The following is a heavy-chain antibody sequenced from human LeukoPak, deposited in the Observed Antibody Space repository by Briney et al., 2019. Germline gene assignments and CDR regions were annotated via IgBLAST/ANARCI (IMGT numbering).Heavy chain of an antibody. J-gene: IGHJ4*02. D-gene: IGHD3-10*01. Sequence: GGSLRLSCAASGFTFSTYDMHWVRQPTGKGLEWVSAIGTAGDTYYPGSVKGRFTISRDNSKNTLNLQMNSLRAEDTAVYYCVKDRTGTYTLDYWGQGTLVTVSS. V-gene: IGHV3-13*04. CDR1: GFTFSTYD. CDR3: VKDRTGTYTLDY. CDR2: IGTAGDT.